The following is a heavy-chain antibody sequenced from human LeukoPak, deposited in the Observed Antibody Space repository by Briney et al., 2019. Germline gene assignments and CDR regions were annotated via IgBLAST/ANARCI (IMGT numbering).Heavy chain of an antibody. J-gene: IGHJ4*02. CDR1: GYTFTTNY. V-gene: IGHV1-46*01. CDR2: IYPRDRST. Sequence: ASVKVSCTATGYTFTTNYIHWVRQAPGQGLEWMGMIYPRDRSTSYAQKSRGRVTVTRDTSTSTVHMELSGLRSEDTAVYYCARDQEGFDYWGQGTLVSVSS. CDR3: ARDQEGFDY.